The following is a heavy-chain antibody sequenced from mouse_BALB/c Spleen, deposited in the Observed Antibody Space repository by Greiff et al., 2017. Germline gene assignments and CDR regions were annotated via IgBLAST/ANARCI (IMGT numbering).Heavy chain of an antibody. CDR3: ARCPYGNCYAMDY. J-gene: IGHJ4*01. CDR2: INPSTGYT. V-gene: IGHV1-7*01. Sequence: QVQLQQSGAELAKPGASVKMSCKASGYTFTSYWMHWVKQRPGQGLEWIGYINPSTGYTEYNQKFKGKATLTADKSSSTAYMQLSSLTSEDSAVYFCARCPYGNCYAMDYWGQGTSVTVSS. CDR1: GYTFTSYW. D-gene: IGHD2-10*02.